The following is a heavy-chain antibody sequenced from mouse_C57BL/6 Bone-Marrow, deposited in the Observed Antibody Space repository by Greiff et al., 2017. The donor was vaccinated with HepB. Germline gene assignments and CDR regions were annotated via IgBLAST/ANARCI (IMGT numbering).Heavy chain of an antibody. CDR3: ERQDWAY. V-gene: IGHV1-81*01. Sequence: VQLVESGAELARPGASVKLSCKASGYTFTSYGISWVKQRTGQGLEWIGEIYPRSGNTYYNEKFKGKATLTADKSSSTAYMELRSLTSEDSAVYFGERQDWAYWGQGTLVTVSA. J-gene: IGHJ3*01. D-gene: IGHD4-1*01. CDR2: IYPRSGNT. CDR1: GYTFTSYG.